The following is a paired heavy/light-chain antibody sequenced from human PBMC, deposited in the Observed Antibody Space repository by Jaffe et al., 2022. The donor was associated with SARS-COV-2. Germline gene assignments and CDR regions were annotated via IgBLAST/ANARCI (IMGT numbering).Light chain of an antibody. Sequence: DIVMTQSPDSLAVSLGERATINCKSSQSLLLTSNSNNYLAWYQQKPGQPPKLLIYWASTRESGVPDRFSGSGSGTDFTLTISTLQAEDVAVYYCQQYYRSPYTFGQGTKLEIE. CDR2: WAS. V-gene: IGKV4-1*01. CDR3: QQYYRSPYT. CDR1: QSLLLTSNSNNY. J-gene: IGKJ2*01.
Heavy chain of an antibody. CDR2: FSSGGST. V-gene: IGHV4-59*12. Sequence: QVQLQESGPGLVKPSETLSLTCTVSGGSISGFYWNWIRQYPGKGLEWIGYFSSGGSTNYNPSLKSRVTMSLDTSKNQFSLNLSSVSVADTAVYYCARGHAAAVPNWFAPWGQGTLVTVSS. CDR3: ARGHAAAVPNWFAP. J-gene: IGHJ5*02. D-gene: IGHD6-13*01. CDR1: GGSISGFY.